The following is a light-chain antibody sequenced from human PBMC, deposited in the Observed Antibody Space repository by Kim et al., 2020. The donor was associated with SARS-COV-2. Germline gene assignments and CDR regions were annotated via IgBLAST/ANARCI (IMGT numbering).Light chain of an antibody. CDR3: NSRDSSGNHVI. Sequence: AMGQTIRITCQGDSLRSYYATWYQQRPGQAPILVIYGRNKRPSGIPDRFSASTSGNTASLTITGAQAEDEADYYCNSRDSSGNHVIFGGGTQLTVL. J-gene: IGLJ2*01. CDR2: GRN. CDR1: SLRSYY. V-gene: IGLV3-19*01.